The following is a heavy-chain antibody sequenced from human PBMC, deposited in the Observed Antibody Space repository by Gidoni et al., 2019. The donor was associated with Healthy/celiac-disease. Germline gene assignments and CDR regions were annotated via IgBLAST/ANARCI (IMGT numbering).Heavy chain of an antibody. Sequence: QVQLVQSGAEVKKPGASVKVSCKASGYTFTSYAMHWVRQAPGQRLEWMGWINAGNGNTKYSQKFQGRVTITRDTSASTAYMELSRLRSEDTAVYYCARGLGWVRGFHFDYWGQGTLVTVSS. J-gene: IGHJ4*02. CDR3: ARGLGWVRGFHFDY. V-gene: IGHV1-3*01. CDR2: INAGNGNT. D-gene: IGHD3-9*01. CDR1: GYTFTSYA.